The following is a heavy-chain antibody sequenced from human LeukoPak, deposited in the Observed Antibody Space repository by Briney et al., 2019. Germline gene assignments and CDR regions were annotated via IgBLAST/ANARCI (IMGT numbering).Heavy chain of an antibody. CDR1: GYTFTSYD. V-gene: IGHV1-8*01. D-gene: IGHD6-19*01. J-gene: IGHJ4*02. CDR3: ARVLSIAVSGRASNY. Sequence: GASVKVSCKASGYTFTSYDINWVRQAAGQGLEWMGWMNPKSGNTAYPQKFQGKVTMTRNTSISTAYLELSSLRSEDTAVYYCARVLSIAVSGRASNYWGQGTLITVSS. CDR2: MNPKSGNT.